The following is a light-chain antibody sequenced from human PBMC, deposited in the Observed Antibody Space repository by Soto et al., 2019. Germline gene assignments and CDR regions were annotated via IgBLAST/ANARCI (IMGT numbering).Light chain of an antibody. CDR2: DVS. CDR3: CSYEGSYVG. V-gene: IGLV2-11*01. Sequence: QSSLTQPRSVSGSPGQSVTISCTGTSSDVGGYNYVSWYQQHPGKAPKLMIYDVSKRPSGVPDRFSGSKSGNTASLTISGLQAEDEADYYCCSYEGSYVGCGGGTK. J-gene: IGLJ2*01. CDR1: SSDVGGYNY.